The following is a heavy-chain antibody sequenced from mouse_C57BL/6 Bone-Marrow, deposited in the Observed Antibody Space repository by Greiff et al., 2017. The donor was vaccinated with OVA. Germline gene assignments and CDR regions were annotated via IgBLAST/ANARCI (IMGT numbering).Heavy chain of an antibody. Sequence: QVQLKQSGAELARPGASVKLSCKASGYTFTSYGISWVKQRPGQGLEWIGEIYPRSGNIYYNETFKGKATLTADKSSSTAYMELRSLTSEDSAVYFCARQGYWGQGTTLTVSS. CDR3: ARQGY. CDR1: GYTFTSYG. CDR2: IYPRSGNI. J-gene: IGHJ2*01. V-gene: IGHV1-81*01.